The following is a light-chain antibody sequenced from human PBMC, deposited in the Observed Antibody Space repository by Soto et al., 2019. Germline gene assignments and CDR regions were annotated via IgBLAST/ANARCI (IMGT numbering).Light chain of an antibody. CDR1: QGISSC. Sequence: DIQLTQSPSFLSASVGDRVTITSRASQGISSCLAWYQQKSGKAPKLLIYPASTLQSVVPSRFSGSGSGTEFTFKISSMQPEDFATYYCQQLNSYPFFTFRGGTNVEIK. J-gene: IGKJ4*01. CDR2: PAS. CDR3: QQLNSYPFFT. V-gene: IGKV1-9*01.